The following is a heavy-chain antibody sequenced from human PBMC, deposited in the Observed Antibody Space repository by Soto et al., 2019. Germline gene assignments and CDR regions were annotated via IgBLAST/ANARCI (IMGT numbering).Heavy chain of an antibody. Sequence: QVQLVQSGAEVKKPGASVKVSCKASGYTFTSYGISWVRQAPGQGLEWMGWISAYNGTTNYAQKLQGRVTMTTDTSTSTAYMELRSLRSDDTAVYYCARLWCGEDVAVYFDYWGQGTLVTVSS. CDR1: GYTFTSYG. D-gene: IGHD3-10*01. J-gene: IGHJ4*02. V-gene: IGHV1-18*01. CDR2: ISAYNGTT. CDR3: ARLWCGEDVAVYFDY.